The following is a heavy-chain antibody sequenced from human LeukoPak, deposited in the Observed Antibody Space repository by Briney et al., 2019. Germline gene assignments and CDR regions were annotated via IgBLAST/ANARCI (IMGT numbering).Heavy chain of an antibody. CDR1: GFTFSSYS. V-gene: IGHV3-21*01. J-gene: IGHJ4*02. D-gene: IGHD6-19*01. CDR2: ISSSSSYI. Sequence: GGSLRLSCAASGFTFSSYSMNWVRQAPGKGLEWVSSISSSSSYIYYADSVKGRFTISRDNAKNSLYLQMNSLRAEDTAVYYCASSGQWLVRSPFDYWGQGTLVTVSS. CDR3: ASSGQWLVRSPFDY.